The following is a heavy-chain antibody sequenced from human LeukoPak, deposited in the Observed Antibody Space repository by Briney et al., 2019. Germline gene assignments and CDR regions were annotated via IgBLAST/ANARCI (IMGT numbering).Heavy chain of an antibody. Sequence: GGSLRLSCAASGFTFSGFIMNWVRQAPGKGLEWLSYISTSGSPIYYADSVKGRFTISRDNAKNSLYLQMNSLRAEDTAVYYCARGLAARRGAFDIWGQGTMVTVSS. CDR1: GFTFSGFI. J-gene: IGHJ3*02. D-gene: IGHD6-6*01. CDR3: ARGLAARRGAFDI. CDR2: ISTSGSPI. V-gene: IGHV3-48*01.